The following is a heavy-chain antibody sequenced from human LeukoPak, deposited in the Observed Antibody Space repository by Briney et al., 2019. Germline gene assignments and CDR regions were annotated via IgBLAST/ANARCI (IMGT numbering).Heavy chain of an antibody. Sequence: GGSLRLSCAVSGLTFNNYAMSWVRQAPGKGLEWVSAISKSGDHTYYAASAKGRFTVYRDNSKNTQYLQMNSLRAEDTAVYYCATSWGPDTSAFRWGRDGMDVWGQGTTVIVS. D-gene: IGHD3-16*01. CDR2: ISKSGDHT. CDR1: GLTFNNYA. V-gene: IGHV3-23*01. CDR3: ATSWGPDTSAFRWGRDGMDV. J-gene: IGHJ6*02.